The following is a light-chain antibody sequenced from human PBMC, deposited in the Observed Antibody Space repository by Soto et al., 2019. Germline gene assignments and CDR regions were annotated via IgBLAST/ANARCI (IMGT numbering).Light chain of an antibody. Sequence: VLTQSPGTLSLSPGERATLSCRPSQSVTNNYLTWYQQKPGQAPRLLISGASTRATGIPARFSGSGSGTEFTLTISSLESDDFALYFCQEYNDWPLRTFGQGTKVDIK. V-gene: IGKV3-15*01. CDR2: GAS. J-gene: IGKJ1*01. CDR3: QEYNDWPLRT. CDR1: QSVTNN.